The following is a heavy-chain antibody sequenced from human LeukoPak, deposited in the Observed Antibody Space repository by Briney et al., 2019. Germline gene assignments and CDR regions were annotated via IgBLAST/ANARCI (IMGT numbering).Heavy chain of an antibody. D-gene: IGHD5-18*01. CDR3: SASKQLWLRGLFDY. CDR2: VYYSGST. V-gene: IGHV4-59*01. Sequence: SETLSLTCSVSGDSISTYYWSWIRQPPGKALEWIGCVYYSGSTDYNPSLKSRVTISVDTSKKQFSLNLNSVTAADMAVYYCSASKQLWLRGLFDYWGQGTLVTVSS. J-gene: IGHJ4*02. CDR1: GDSISTYY.